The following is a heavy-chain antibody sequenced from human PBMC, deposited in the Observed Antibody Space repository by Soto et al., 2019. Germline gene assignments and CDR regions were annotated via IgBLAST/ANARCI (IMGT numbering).Heavy chain of an antibody. CDR3: ARWDGYGDE. CDR2: LSGGGANT. CDR1: GFTFSTYT. V-gene: IGHV3-23*01. D-gene: IGHD5-12*01. J-gene: IGHJ4*02. Sequence: EVQLLESGGGLVQPGGPLRFPWEASGFTFSTYTRAGFRQSPGKGLAWVSGLSGGGANTFYADSVKGRFTISVDNSKNTVYLQMNSLRVEDTAVYYCARWDGYGDEWGQGTLVTVSS.